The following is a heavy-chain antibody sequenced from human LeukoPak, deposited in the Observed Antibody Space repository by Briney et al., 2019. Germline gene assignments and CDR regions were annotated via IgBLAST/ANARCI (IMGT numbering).Heavy chain of an antibody. CDR3: ARSNYYDSRSWGFDI. CDR2: ISYDGTNK. D-gene: IGHD3-22*01. Sequence: AGGSLRLSCAASGFTFRSYAMQWVRQAPGKGVEWVAVISYDGTNKYYADSVKGRFTISRDNCKNTLFMEMNSLRAEDTAVYYCARSNYYDSRSWGFDISGQGTMVTVSS. J-gene: IGHJ3*02. CDR1: GFTFRSYA. V-gene: IGHV3-30*04.